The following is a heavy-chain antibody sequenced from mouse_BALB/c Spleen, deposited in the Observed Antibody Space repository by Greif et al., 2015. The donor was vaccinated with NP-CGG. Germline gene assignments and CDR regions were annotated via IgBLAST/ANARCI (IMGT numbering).Heavy chain of an antibody. CDR3: ARHGNYAMDY. Sequence: QVQLQQSGPGLVQPSQSLSITCTVSGFSLTSYSVHWVRQSPGKGLEWLGVIWSGGSKDYNAAFISRLSISKDNSKSQVFFKMNSLQANDTAIYYCARHGNYAMDYWGQGTSVTVSS. CDR1: GFSLTSYS. V-gene: IGHV2-2*02. D-gene: IGHD2-1*01. J-gene: IGHJ4*01. CDR2: IWSGGSK.